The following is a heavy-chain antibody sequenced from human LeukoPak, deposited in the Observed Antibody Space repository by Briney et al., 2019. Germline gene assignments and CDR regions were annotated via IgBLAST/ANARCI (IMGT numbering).Heavy chain of an antibody. J-gene: IGHJ4*02. CDR2: IKPNTADT. V-gene: IGHV1-2*02. CDR1: GYIFTGYY. CDR3: AREGDGYNYFDY. D-gene: IGHD5-24*01. Sequence: ASVKVSCKASGYIFTGYYIHWVRQAPGQGLEWMGWIKPNTADTKYAQNFRGRVTMTRDTSTSTAYMELGRLTSDDTAVYHCAREGDGYNYFDYWGQGTLVTVSS.